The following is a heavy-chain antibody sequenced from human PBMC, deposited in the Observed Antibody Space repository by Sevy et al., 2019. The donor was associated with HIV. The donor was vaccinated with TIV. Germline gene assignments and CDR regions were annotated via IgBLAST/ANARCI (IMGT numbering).Heavy chain of an antibody. V-gene: IGHV3-48*03. CDR1: GFTFSSYE. CDR2: ISASGNTI. CDR3: AREDNGSGDV. Sequence: GGSLRLSCAASGFTFSSYEMNWVRQAPGKGREWVSFISASGNTIYYADSVQGRFTFSRDNAKNALYLQMNSLRAEDTAVYYCAREDNGSGDVWGKGTTVTVSS. J-gene: IGHJ6*04. D-gene: IGHD1-1*01.